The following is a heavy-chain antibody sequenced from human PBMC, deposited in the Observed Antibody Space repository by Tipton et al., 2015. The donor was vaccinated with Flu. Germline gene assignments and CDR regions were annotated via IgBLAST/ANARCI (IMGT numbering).Heavy chain of an antibody. D-gene: IGHD5-24*01. Sequence: TLSLTCAVSNYSINTGFYWGWIRQSPGRGLEWIGSIYRDGSIYYNPSLKSRVTISVDTSKNQFSLKLNSVTAADTAVYYCARLEDYWGQGILVTVSS. J-gene: IGHJ4*02. CDR2: IYRDGSI. CDR1: NYSINTGFY. CDR3: ARLEDY. V-gene: IGHV4-38-2*01.